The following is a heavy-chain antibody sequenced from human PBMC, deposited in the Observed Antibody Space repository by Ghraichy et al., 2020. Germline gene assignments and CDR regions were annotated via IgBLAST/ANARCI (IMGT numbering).Heavy chain of an antibody. CDR2: IYYSGST. D-gene: IGHD3-9*01. CDR1: GGSISSGDYY. J-gene: IGHJ4*02. CDR3: ARARGDLTGYYTLNFDY. V-gene: IGHV4-30-4*01. Sequence: SQTLSLTCTVSGGSISSGDYYWSWIRQPPGKGLEWIGYIYYSGSTYYNPSLKSRVTISVDTSKNQFSLKLSSVTAADTAVYYCARARGDLTGYYTLNFDYWGQGTLVTVSS.